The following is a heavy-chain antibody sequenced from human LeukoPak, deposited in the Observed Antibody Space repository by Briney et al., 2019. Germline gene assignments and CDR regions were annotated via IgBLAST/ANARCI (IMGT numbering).Heavy chain of an antibody. J-gene: IGHJ4*02. CDR2: IYYSGST. CDR3: ARGPEDDTESHFDY. Sequence: PSETLSLTCTVSGGSISSGGYYWSWIRQHPGKGLEWIGYIYYSGSTYYNPSLKSRVTISVDTSKNQFSLKLSSVTAADTAVYYCARGPEDDTESHFDYWGQGTLVTVSS. CDR1: GGSISSGGYY. V-gene: IGHV4-31*03. D-gene: IGHD1-14*01.